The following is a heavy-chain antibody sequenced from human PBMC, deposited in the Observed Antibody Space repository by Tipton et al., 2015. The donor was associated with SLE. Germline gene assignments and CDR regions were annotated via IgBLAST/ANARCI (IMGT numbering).Heavy chain of an antibody. V-gene: IGHV4-4*07. Sequence: LRLSCTVSGGSITNYYWGWVRQPAGKGLEWIGRICCGGSTKYNPSLDSRVSLSVDASKDQFSLKLSSVTAADTAVYYCARHERWPHFDYWGQGTLVTVSS. D-gene: IGHD6-19*01. J-gene: IGHJ4*02. CDR3: ARHERWPHFDY. CDR2: ICCGGST. CDR1: GGSITNYY.